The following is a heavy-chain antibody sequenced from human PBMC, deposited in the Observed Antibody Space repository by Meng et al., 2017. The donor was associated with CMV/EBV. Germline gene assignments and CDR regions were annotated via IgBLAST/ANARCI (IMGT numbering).Heavy chain of an antibody. CDR2: IYSGSST. D-gene: IGHD6-13*01. J-gene: IGHJ4*02. CDR3: ARKGIGYYFDY. CDR1: GFTVSSNY. V-gene: IGHV3-53*01. Sequence: LSCAASGFTVSSNYMSWVRQAPGKGLEWVSVIYSGSSTYYADSVKGRFTISRDNSKNTLYLQMNSLRAEDTAVYYCARKGIGYYFDYWGQGTLVTVSS.